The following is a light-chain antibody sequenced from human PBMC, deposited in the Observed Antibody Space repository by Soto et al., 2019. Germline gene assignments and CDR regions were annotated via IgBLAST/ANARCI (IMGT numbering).Light chain of an antibody. J-gene: IGKJ4*01. V-gene: IGKV3-20*01. CDR1: QSVRSNY. CDR3: QQYGSSPLT. Sequence: EIVLTQSPGTLSLSPGERATLSCRASQSVRSNYLAWYQQKPGQAPRFLIYDASSRATGIPDRFSGSGSGTDVTLTISRLEPEDCAVYYCQQYGSSPLTCGGGTKVEIK. CDR2: DAS.